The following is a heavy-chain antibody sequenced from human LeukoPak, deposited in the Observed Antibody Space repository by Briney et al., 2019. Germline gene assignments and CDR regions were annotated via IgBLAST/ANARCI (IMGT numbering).Heavy chain of an antibody. CDR2: IYYSGST. J-gene: IGHJ5*02. V-gene: IGHV4-39*07. CDR3: AGPGIAVAGTEGPNWWFDP. Sequence: TSETLSLTCTVSGGSISSSRDYWGWIRQPPGKGLEWIGSIYYSGSTYYNPSLKSRVTISVDTSKNQFSLKLSSVTAADTAVYYCAGPGIAVAGTEGPNWWFDPWGQGTLVTVSS. D-gene: IGHD6-19*01. CDR1: GGSISSSRDY.